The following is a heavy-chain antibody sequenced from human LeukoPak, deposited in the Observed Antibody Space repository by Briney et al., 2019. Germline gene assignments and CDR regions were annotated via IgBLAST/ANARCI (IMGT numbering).Heavy chain of an antibody. CDR1: GGSISSYY. CDR3: ARAVIAVAGSYYYGMDV. D-gene: IGHD6-19*01. Sequence: NPSETLSLTCTVSGGSISSYYWSWIRQPPGKGLEWIGYIYYSGSTNYNPSLKSRVTISVDTSKNQFSLKLSSVTAADTAVYYCARAVIAVAGSYYYGMDVWGQGTTVTVSS. J-gene: IGHJ6*02. V-gene: IGHV4-59*01. CDR2: IYYSGST.